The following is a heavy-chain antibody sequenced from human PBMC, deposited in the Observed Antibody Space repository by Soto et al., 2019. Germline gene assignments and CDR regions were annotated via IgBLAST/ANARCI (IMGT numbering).Heavy chain of an antibody. Sequence: QVQLVQSGAEVKKPGASVKVSCKASGYTFTSYGISWVRQAPGQGLEWMGWISAYNGNTNYAQKLQGRVTMTTGTTTSTAYMELRSLRSDDTAVYYCARLGMGYGSGIEYSYGMDVWGQGTTVTVSS. CDR2: ISAYNGNT. V-gene: IGHV1-18*01. CDR1: GYTFTSYG. J-gene: IGHJ6*02. D-gene: IGHD3-10*01. CDR3: ARLGMGYGSGIEYSYGMDV.